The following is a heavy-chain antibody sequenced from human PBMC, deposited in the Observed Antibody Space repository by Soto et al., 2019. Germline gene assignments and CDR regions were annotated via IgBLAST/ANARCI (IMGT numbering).Heavy chain of an antibody. CDR1: GGSISSSNW. Sequence: SETLSLTCAVSGGSISSSNWWSWVRQPPGKGLEWIGEIYHSGSTNYNPSLKSRVTISVDKSKNQFSLKLSSVTAADTAVYYCARDSRGYYYGSGSYYRSYYYYGMDVWGQGTTVTVSS. CDR2: IYHSGST. CDR3: ARDSRGYYYGSGSYYRSYYYYGMDV. J-gene: IGHJ6*02. V-gene: IGHV4-4*02. D-gene: IGHD3-10*01.